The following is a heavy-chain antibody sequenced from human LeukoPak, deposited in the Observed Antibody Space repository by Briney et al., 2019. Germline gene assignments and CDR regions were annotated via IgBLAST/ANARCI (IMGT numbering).Heavy chain of an antibody. CDR1: GFTFSSYA. V-gene: IGHV3-23*01. Sequence: GGSLRLSCAASGFTFSSYAMSWVRQAPGTGLEWVSAISGSGGSTYYADSVKGRFTISRDNSKNTLYLQMNSLRAEDTAVYYCAKNLRVVPAAKGSYDWGYYFDYWGQGTLVTVSS. D-gene: IGHD2-2*01. CDR3: AKNLRVVPAAKGSYDWGYYFDY. CDR2: ISGSGGST. J-gene: IGHJ4*02.